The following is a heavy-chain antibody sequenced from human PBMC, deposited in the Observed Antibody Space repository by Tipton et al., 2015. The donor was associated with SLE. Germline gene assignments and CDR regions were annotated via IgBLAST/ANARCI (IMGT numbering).Heavy chain of an antibody. V-gene: IGHV4-59*01. CDR2: IYYSGST. CDR1: GDSISSYY. D-gene: IGHD3-22*01. Sequence: TLSLTCHVSGDSISSYYWSWIRQPPGKGLEWIGYIYYSGSTNYNPSLKSRVTISVDTSKNQFSLKLSSVTAADTAVYYCARAPYYYDSSGYYRFDPWGQGTLVTVSS. CDR3: ARAPYYYDSSGYYRFDP. J-gene: IGHJ5*02.